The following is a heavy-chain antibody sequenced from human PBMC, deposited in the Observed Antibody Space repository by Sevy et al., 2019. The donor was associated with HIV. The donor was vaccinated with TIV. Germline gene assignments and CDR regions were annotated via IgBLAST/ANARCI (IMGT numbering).Heavy chain of an antibody. CDR3: ARVSYNYYYGMDV. CDR2: IYSGGST. V-gene: IGHV3-53*01. CDR1: GFTVSSNY. Sequence: GGSLRLSCAASGFTVSSNYMSWVRQAPGKGLEWVSVIYSGGSTYYADSVKGRFTISRDNSKNTLYLQMNSLRTEDTAVYYCARVSYNYYYGMDVWGQGTTVTVSS. D-gene: IGHD1-20*01. J-gene: IGHJ6*02.